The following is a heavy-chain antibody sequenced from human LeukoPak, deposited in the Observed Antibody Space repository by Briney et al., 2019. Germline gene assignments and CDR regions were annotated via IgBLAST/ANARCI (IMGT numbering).Heavy chain of an antibody. J-gene: IGHJ4*02. Sequence: GGSLRLSCAASGFTFSNDNMNWVRQPPGKGLQWVSHISSSSNIIYYADSVKGRFTISRDNAKNSLFLQMNSLRAEDTAVYYCARDFAREFTIDYWGQGTLVAVSS. V-gene: IGHV3-48*01. CDR1: GFTFSNDN. CDR2: ISSSSNII. D-gene: IGHD3-10*01. CDR3: ARDFAREFTIDY.